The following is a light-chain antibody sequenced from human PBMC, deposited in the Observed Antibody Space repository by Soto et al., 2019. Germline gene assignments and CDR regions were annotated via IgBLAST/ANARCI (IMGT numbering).Light chain of an antibody. V-gene: IGKV3D-20*02. Sequence: EIVLTQSPGTLSLSPGERATLSCRASQSVSSSYLAWYQQKPGQAPRLLIYDASSRATGIPARFSGSGSGTDFTLTISSLEPEDFAVYYCQQRSNSFTFGPGTKVDIK. CDR1: QSVSSSY. J-gene: IGKJ3*01. CDR3: QQRSNSFT. CDR2: DAS.